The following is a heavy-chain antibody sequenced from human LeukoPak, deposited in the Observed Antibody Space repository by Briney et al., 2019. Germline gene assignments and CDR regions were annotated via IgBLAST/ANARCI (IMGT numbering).Heavy chain of an antibody. D-gene: IGHD2-21*02. CDR1: GGTFNSYG. J-gene: IGHJ4*02. V-gene: IGHV1-69*04. Sequence: ASVKVSCKASGGTFNSYGISWVRQAPGQGLEWMGMIIPIVGRANYAQKFQGRVTITADKSTSTAYMELSSLRSEDTAVYYCATGPQHSCGDDCYSDYFDYWGQGTLVTVSS. CDR3: ATGPQHSCGDDCYSDYFDY. CDR2: IIPIVGRA.